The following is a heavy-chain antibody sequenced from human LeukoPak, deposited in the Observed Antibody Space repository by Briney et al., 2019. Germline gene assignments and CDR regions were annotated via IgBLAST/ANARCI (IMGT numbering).Heavy chain of an antibody. CDR1: GYTFTSYG. CDR3: ARDFASAWFGELSSLHY. V-gene: IGHV1-18*01. D-gene: IGHD3-10*01. J-gene: IGHJ4*02. CDR2: ISAYNGNT. Sequence: GASVKVSCKASGYTFTSYGISWVRQAPGQGFEWMGWISAYNGNTNYAQKLQGRVTMTTDTSTSTAYMELRSLRSDDTAVYYCARDFASAWFGELSSLHYWGQGTLVTVSS.